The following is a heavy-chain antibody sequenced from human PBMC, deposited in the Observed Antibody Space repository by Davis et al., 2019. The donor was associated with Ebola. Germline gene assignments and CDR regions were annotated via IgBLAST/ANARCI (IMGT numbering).Heavy chain of an antibody. V-gene: IGHV3-9*01. D-gene: IGHD3-3*01. CDR1: GFTFNDYA. Sequence: SLKISCAASGFTFNDYAMHWARQVPGKGLEWVSGISWNSGSKGYADSVKGRFTISRDNAKNSLYLQMNSLRDEDTAVYYCARGGRILEWLLNGMDVWGKGTTVTVSS. CDR3: ARGGRILEWLLNGMDV. CDR2: ISWNSGSK. J-gene: IGHJ6*04.